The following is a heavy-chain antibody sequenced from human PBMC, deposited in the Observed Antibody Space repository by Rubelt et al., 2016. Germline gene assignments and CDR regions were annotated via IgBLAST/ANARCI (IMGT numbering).Heavy chain of an antibody. Sequence: QVQLVQSGAEVKKPGASVKVSCKASGYTFTGYYMHWVRQAPGQGLGWMGWMNPNNIATTLRGRVTGTWEKSEGMVYMGLSWLRSDGTAVDYCARAPADCSGGSCDDYWGQGTLVTVSS. J-gene: IGHJ4*02. CDR3: ARAPADCSGGSCDDY. V-gene: IGHV1-2*02. D-gene: IGHD2-15*01. CDR2: MNPNNIAT. CDR1: GYTFTGYY.